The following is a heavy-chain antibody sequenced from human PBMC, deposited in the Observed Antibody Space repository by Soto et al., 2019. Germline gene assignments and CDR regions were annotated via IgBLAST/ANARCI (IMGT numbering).Heavy chain of an antibody. J-gene: IGHJ4*02. CDR2: INMDGSST. Sequence: EVQLVESGGGLVQPGGSLRLSCAASGFTLSGDWMHWVRQGAGKGLVWVSRINMDGSSTNYADSVKGRFTISRDNAKNTLYLQMNSLRVDDTAVYYCARGPRGLYHHDYWGQGALVTVSS. CDR1: GFTLSGDW. CDR3: ARGPRGLYHHDY. V-gene: IGHV3-74*01. D-gene: IGHD2-2*01.